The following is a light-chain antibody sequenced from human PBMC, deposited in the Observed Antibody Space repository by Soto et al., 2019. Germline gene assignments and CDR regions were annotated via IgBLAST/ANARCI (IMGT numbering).Light chain of an antibody. J-gene: IGLJ1*01. CDR3: SSYTTSNTRYV. Sequence: QSALTQPASVSGSPGQSITISCTGISSDLGDYNYVSWYQQHPGKAPKLMIYEVSNRPSGVSNRFSGSKSGNTASLTISGLQAEDEADYYCSSYTTSNTRYVFGTGTKLTVL. CDR1: SSDLGDYNY. V-gene: IGLV2-14*01. CDR2: EVS.